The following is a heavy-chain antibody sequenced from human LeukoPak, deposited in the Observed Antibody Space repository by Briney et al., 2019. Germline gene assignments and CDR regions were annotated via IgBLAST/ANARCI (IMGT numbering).Heavy chain of an antibody. CDR2: ISYDGSNK. CDR1: GFTFSSYG. V-gene: IGHV3-30*18. Sequence: GGSLRLSCAASGFTFSSYGMHWVRQAPGKGLEWVAVISYDGSNKYYADSVKGRFTISRDNSKNTLYLQMNSLRAEDTAVYYCAKDGNGDPDYYYYYGMDVWGQGTTVTVSS. J-gene: IGHJ6*02. D-gene: IGHD4-17*01. CDR3: AKDGNGDPDYYYYYGMDV.